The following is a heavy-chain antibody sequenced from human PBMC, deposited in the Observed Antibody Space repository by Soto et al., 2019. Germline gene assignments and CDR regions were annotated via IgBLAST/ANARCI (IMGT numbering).Heavy chain of an antibody. D-gene: IGHD1-7*01. CDR1: GSTFTVSY. V-gene: IGHV1-2*02. CDR3: ARHRLTGTAVRDTYFYGFDV. Sequence: ASVPVSCEASGSTFTVSYIHWLRQPPCQGLESMGWINPHCGSTDFAQRFQGRLTMTRDTSISTAYVEQSRLRSEDTLVHICARHRLTGTAVRDTYFYGFDVWGQGTTVTVS. CDR2: INPHCGST. J-gene: IGHJ6*02.